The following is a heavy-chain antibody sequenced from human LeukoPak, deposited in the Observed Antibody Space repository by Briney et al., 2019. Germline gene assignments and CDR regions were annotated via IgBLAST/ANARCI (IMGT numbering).Heavy chain of an antibody. CDR1: GYTLTELS. Sequence: ASVKVSCRVSGYTLTELSMHWVRQAPGKGLEWMGGFDPEDGETIYAQKFQGRVTMTEDTSTDTAYMELSSLRSEDTAVYYCATVLFQWLPSFGMDVWGQGTTVTVSS. D-gene: IGHD6-19*01. J-gene: IGHJ6*02. CDR3: ATVLFQWLPSFGMDV. CDR2: FDPEDGET. V-gene: IGHV1-24*01.